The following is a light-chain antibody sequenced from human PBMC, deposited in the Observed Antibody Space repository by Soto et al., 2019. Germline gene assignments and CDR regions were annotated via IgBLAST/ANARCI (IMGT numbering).Light chain of an antibody. J-gene: IGKJ2*01. CDR2: GAS. CDR1: QGISSY. CDR3: QQLNTKWYT. V-gene: IGKV1-9*01. Sequence: DIQLTQSPSFLSASVGDRVTISCRASQGISSYLAWYHQKPGKAPKLLIFGASTLASGVPSRFSGSGSGTEFTLAISSLQSEDIGTFYCQQLNTKWYTIGQGTKLEI.